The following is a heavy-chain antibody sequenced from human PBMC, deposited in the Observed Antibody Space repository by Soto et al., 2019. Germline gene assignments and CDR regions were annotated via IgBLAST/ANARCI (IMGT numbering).Heavy chain of an antibody. Sequence: EVQLVESGGGLVQPGGSLRLSCAASGFTFSDYYMDWVHQAPGKGLEWVGRSRNKANSYTTEYAASVKGRFIISRDDSKNSVYLQMNSLKTEDTAVYYCARGYTPMGDWGQGTLVTVSS. J-gene: IGHJ4*02. CDR3: ARGYTPMGD. CDR2: SRNKANSYTT. D-gene: IGHD5-18*01. CDR1: GFTFSDYY. V-gene: IGHV3-72*01.